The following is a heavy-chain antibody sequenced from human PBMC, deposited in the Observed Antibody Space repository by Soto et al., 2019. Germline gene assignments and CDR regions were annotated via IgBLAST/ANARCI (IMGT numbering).Heavy chain of an antibody. V-gene: IGHV1-18*04. D-gene: IGHD1-26*01. CDR2: ISAYNGNT. Sequence: PSVKVSCKAAGYTFTSYGISWVRQAPGQGLEWMGWISAYNGNTNYAQKLQGRVTMTTDTSTSTAYMELRSLRSDDTAVYYCARLVVGATSWFDPWGQGTVVTVSS. CDR3: ARLVVGATSWFDP. CDR1: GYTFTSYG. J-gene: IGHJ5*02.